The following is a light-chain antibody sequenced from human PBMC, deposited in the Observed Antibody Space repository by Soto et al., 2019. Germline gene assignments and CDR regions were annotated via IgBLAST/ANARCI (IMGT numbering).Light chain of an antibody. J-gene: IGLJ2*01. CDR2: EVN. V-gene: IGLV2-14*01. CDR3: SSYTGSSTLEV. Sequence: QSALTQPASVSGSPAQSITISCTGTSSDVGGYNYVSWYQQHPGKAPKLLIFEVNNRPSGVSNRFSGPKSGNTASLTISGLQAEDEADYYCSSYTGSSTLEVFGGGTQLTVL. CDR1: SSDVGGYNY.